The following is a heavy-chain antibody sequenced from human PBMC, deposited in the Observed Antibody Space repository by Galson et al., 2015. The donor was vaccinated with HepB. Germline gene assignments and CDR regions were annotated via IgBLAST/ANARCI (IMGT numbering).Heavy chain of an antibody. D-gene: IGHD5-12*01. CDR2: ISSSSSTI. V-gene: IGHV3-48*01. Sequence: SLRLSCAASGFTFSSYSMNWVRQAPGKGLEWVSYISSSSSTIYYADSVKGRFTISRDNAKNSLYLQMNSLRAEDTAVYYCARGLHLRRDIVATLGGPSDYWGQGTLVTVSS. CDR3: ARGLHLRRDIVATLGGPSDY. CDR1: GFTFSSYS. J-gene: IGHJ4*02.